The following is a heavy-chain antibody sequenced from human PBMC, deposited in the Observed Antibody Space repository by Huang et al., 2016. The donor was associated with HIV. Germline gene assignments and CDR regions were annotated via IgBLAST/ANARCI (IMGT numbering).Heavy chain of an antibody. J-gene: IGHJ4*02. Sequence: DSGFTFSAYWMSWVRQAPGKGLEWVANIRQDESEKYYVDSVKGRFTISRDNAKNSLYLQMNSLRAEDTAVYYCATGLGSFDYWGQGSLVTVSS. CDR2: IRQDESEK. CDR1: GFTFSAYW. CDR3: ATGLGSFDY. D-gene: IGHD7-27*01. V-gene: IGHV3-7*01.